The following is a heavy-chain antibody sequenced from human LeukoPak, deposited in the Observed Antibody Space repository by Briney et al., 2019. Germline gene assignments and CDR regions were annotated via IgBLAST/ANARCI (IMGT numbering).Heavy chain of an antibody. V-gene: IGHV3-33*01. J-gene: IGHJ6*02. CDR3: ARDDWVTYYYDSSGFYGMDV. CDR2: IWYDGSNK. Sequence: PGGSLRLSCAASGFTFSSYGMHWVRQAPGKGLEWVAVIWYDGSNKYYAGSVKGRFTISRDNSKNTLYLQMNSLRAEDTAVYYCARDDWVTYYYDSSGFYGMDVWGQGTTVTVFS. D-gene: IGHD3-22*01. CDR1: GFTFSSYG.